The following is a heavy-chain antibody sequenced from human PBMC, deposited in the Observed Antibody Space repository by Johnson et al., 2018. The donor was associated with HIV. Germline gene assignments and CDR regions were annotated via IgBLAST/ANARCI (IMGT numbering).Heavy chain of an antibody. D-gene: IGHD6-13*01. CDR1: RFTFSTND. J-gene: IGHJ3*02. Sequence: QVQLVESGGGVVQPGGSLTLSSAASRFTFSTNDMHGVRQAPGKGLEWVAVISYDGSNKDSADSVKGRFTISRDNSKNTLYLQMNSLRAEDTAVYYCAKGGVLAAGTEGYAFDIWGQGTMVTVSS. CDR2: ISYDGSNK. V-gene: IGHV3-30*18. CDR3: AKGGVLAAGTEGYAFDI.